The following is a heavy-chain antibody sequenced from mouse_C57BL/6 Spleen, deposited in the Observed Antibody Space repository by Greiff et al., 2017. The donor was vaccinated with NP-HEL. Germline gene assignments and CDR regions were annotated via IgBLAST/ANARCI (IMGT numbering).Heavy chain of an antibody. D-gene: IGHD1-1*01. J-gene: IGHJ4*01. CDR3: AREAHYGSSPYAMDY. CDR2: INPNNGGT. V-gene: IGHV1-26*01. CDR1: GYTFTDYY. Sequence: EVQLQQSGPELVKPGASVKISCKASGYTFTDYYMNWVKQSHGKSLEWIGDINPNNGGTSYNQKFKGKATLTVDKSSSTAYMELRSLTSEDSAVYYCAREAHYGSSPYAMDYWGQGTSVTVSS.